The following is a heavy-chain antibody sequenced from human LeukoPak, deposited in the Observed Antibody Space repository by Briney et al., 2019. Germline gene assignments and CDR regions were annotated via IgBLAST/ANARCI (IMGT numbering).Heavy chain of an antibody. Sequence: SGPTLVKPTQTLTLTCTFSGFSLSTSGVGVGWIRQPPGKALEWLALIYWNDDKRYSPSLKSRLTITKDTSKNQVVLTMTNMDPVDTATYYCAHRHSSGWYDCFDYWGQGTLVTVSS. CDR3: AHRHSSGWYDCFDY. V-gene: IGHV2-5*01. D-gene: IGHD6-19*01. CDR1: GFSLSTSGVG. J-gene: IGHJ4*02. CDR2: IYWNDDK.